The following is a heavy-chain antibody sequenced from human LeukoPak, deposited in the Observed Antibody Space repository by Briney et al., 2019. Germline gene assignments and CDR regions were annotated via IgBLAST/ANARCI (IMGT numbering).Heavy chain of an antibody. CDR3: ARRGAQYSSSSYLDY. V-gene: IGHV1-2*02. J-gene: IGHJ4*02. CDR1: GYTFTGYY. D-gene: IGHD6-6*01. CDR2: INPNSGGT. Sequence: GASVKVSCKASGYTFTGYYMHWVRQAPGQGLEWMGWINPNSGGTNYAQKFQGRVTITTDESTSTAYMELSSLRSEDTAVYYCARRGAQYSSSSYLDYWGQGTLVTVSS.